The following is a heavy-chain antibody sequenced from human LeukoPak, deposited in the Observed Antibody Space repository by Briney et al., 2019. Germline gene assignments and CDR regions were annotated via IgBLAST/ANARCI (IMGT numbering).Heavy chain of an antibody. D-gene: IGHD2-2*01. V-gene: IGHV3-9*01. J-gene: IGHJ5*02. CDR2: ISWNSGSI. Sequence: TGGSLRLSCAASGFTFDDYAMHWVRQAPGKGLEWVSGISWNSGSIGYADSVKGRFTISRDNSKNTLYLQMNSLRAEDTAVYYCADNSVPSAWGQGTLVTVSS. CDR1: GFTFDDYA. CDR3: ADNSVPSA.